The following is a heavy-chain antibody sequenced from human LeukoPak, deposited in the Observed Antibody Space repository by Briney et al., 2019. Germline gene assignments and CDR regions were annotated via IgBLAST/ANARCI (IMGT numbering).Heavy chain of an antibody. Sequence: PGGSLRLSCAASGFTFSSYWMSWVRQAPGKGLEWVANIKQDGSGKYYVDSVKGRFTISRDNAKNSLYLQMNSLRAEDTAVYYCARDRGVVVVAATLVSILHYGMDVWGKGTTVTVSS. V-gene: IGHV3-7*03. CDR2: IKQDGSGK. J-gene: IGHJ6*04. CDR3: ARDRGVVVVAATLVSILHYGMDV. D-gene: IGHD2-15*01. CDR1: GFTFSSYW.